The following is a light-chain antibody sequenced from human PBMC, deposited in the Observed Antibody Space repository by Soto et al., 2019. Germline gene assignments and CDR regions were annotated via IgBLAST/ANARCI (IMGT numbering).Light chain of an antibody. J-gene: IGKJ1*01. V-gene: IGKV3-20*01. CDR3: QQYGGSPGT. Sequence: EIVLTQSPGTLSLSPGERATLSCRASQSVSSNYLAWYQQKPGQAPRLLIYGASSRATGVPDRFSGSGSGIDFTLTISRLEPEDFAVYYCQQYGGSPGTFGQGTKVDIK. CDR2: GAS. CDR1: QSVSSNY.